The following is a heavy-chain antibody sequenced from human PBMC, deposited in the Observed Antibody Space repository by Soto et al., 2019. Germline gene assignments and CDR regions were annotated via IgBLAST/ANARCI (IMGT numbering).Heavy chain of an antibody. CDR3: ARDGLRYFDWLSGSWFDH. CDR1: GFTFSSYS. Sequence: GGSLRLSCAASGFTFSSYSMNWVRQAPGKGLEWVSSISSSSSYIYYADSVKGRFTISRDNAKNSLYLQMNSLRAEDTAVYYCARDGLRYFDWLSGSWFDHWGQGTLVTVSS. V-gene: IGHV3-21*01. J-gene: IGHJ5*02. D-gene: IGHD3-9*01. CDR2: ISSSSSYI.